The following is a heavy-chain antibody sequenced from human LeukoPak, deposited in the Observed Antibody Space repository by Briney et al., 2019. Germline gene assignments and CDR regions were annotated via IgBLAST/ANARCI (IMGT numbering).Heavy chain of an antibody. J-gene: IGHJ4*02. Sequence: KPSETLSLTCAVYGGSFSSYYWSWIRQPPGKGLEWIGEINHSGSTNYNPSLKSRVTISVDTSKNQFSLKLSSVTAADTAVYYCARTISRKLRCFDYWGQGTLVTVSS. CDR3: ARTISRKLRCFDY. D-gene: IGHD1-7*01. CDR1: GGSFSSYY. CDR2: INHSGST. V-gene: IGHV4-34*01.